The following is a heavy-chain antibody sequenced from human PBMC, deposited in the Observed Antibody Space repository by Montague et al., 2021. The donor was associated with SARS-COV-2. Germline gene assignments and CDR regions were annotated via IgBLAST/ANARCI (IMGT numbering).Heavy chain of an antibody. D-gene: IGHD6-19*01. CDR1: GGSIRSYY. CDR2: IYSSGST. J-gene: IGHJ4*02. V-gene: IGHV4-59*01. Sequence: SEILSLTCTVPGGSIRSYYWSWIRQPPGKGLEWIGEIYSSGSTNYNPSLKSRVTISMDTSKSQFSLKLTSVTAADTAVYYCARHTRGWQPFDFWGQGTLVTVSS. CDR3: ARHTRGWQPFDF.